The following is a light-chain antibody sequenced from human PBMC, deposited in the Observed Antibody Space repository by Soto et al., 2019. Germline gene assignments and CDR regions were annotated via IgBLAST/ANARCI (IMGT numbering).Light chain of an antibody. CDR2: GAS. Sequence: EIVMTQSPATLSVSPGERATLSCRASQSVRSKVAWYQQKPGQATRLLIYGASSRANGIPDRFSGSGSGTDFTLTISRLEPEDSAAYYCQQYGSSPTWTFGQGTKVDI. V-gene: IGKV3-20*01. CDR3: QQYGSSPTWT. J-gene: IGKJ1*01. CDR1: QSVRSK.